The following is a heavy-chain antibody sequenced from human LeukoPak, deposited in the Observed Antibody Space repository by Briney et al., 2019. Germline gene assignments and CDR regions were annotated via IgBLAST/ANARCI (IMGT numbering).Heavy chain of an antibody. CDR3: AGAVADYGDTYYFDY. D-gene: IGHD4-17*01. Sequence: GGSLRLSCAASGFTFNNYWMSWVRQAPGKGLEWVANIRQVGNEKYYVDSVKGRFTISRDNAQSSLSLQMNSLRVEDTAVYYCAGAVADYGDTYYFDYWGQGTLVTVSS. V-gene: IGHV3-7*01. CDR1: GFTFNNYW. CDR2: IRQVGNEK. J-gene: IGHJ4*02.